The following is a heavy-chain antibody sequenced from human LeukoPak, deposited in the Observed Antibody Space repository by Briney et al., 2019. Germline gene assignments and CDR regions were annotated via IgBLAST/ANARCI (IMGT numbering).Heavy chain of an antibody. CDR1: GYTFTGYY. Sequence: EASVKVSCKASGYTFTGYYMHWVRQAPGQGLEWMGRINPNSDGTNYAQKFQGRVTMTRDTSISTAYMELSRLRSDDTAVYYCARGFRAAALYYFDYWGQGTLVTVSS. CDR3: ARGFRAAALYYFDY. J-gene: IGHJ4*02. CDR2: INPNSDGT. V-gene: IGHV1-2*06. D-gene: IGHD6-13*01.